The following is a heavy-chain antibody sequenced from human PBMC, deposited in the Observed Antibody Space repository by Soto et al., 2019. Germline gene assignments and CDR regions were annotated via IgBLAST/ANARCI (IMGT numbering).Heavy chain of an antibody. D-gene: IGHD3-3*01. V-gene: IGHV4-59*08. J-gene: IGHJ5*02. CDR2: IYYSGNT. CDR3: AKQSGKYGIRTFDP. Sequence: PSETLSLTCTVSGGSISSDYWSWLRQSPGKGLEWIGYIYYSGNTKYNPSLESRVTISIDASKNQVSLNLRSVTAADTAVYYCAKQSGKYGIRTFDPWGQGTLVTVSS. CDR1: GGSISSDY.